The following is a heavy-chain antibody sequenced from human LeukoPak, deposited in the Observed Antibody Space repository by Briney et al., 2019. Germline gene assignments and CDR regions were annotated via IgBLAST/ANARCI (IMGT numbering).Heavy chain of an antibody. CDR1: GGSISSSNW. D-gene: IGHD2-2*01. CDR2: IYHSGST. J-gene: IGHJ4*02. CDR3: ARESPRSVVVPAAD. V-gene: IGHV4-4*02. Sequence: SETLSLTCAVSGGSISSSNWWSWVRQPPGKGLEWIGEIYHSGSTNYNPSLKSRVTISVDRSKNQFSLKLSSVTAADTAVYYCARESPRSVVVPAADWGQGTLVTVSS.